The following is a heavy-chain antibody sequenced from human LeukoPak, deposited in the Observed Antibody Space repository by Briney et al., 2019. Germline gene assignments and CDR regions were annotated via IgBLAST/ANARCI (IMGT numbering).Heavy chain of an antibody. J-gene: IGHJ4*02. CDR1: GDSVSSDYL. V-gene: IGHV4-38-2*02. D-gene: IGHD3-22*01. Sequence: PSETLSLTCTVSGDSVSSDYLWGWVRQPPGKGLERIGSMYHSGSTYYNPSLKSRVTISIDTSKNQFSLRLSSVTAADTAVYYCVRRKADSSGYYYVDFWGQGTLVTVSS. CDR3: VRRKADSSGYYYVDF. CDR2: MYHSGST.